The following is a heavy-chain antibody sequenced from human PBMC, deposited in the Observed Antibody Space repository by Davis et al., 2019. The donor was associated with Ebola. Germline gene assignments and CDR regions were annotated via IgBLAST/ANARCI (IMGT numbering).Heavy chain of an antibody. D-gene: IGHD6-13*01. CDR1: GGTFSSYA. CDR2: IIPIFGTA. J-gene: IGHJ1*01. V-gene: IGHV1-69*06. Sequence: ASSVKVSCQDSGGTFSSYAISWVRQAPGQGLEWMGGIIPIFGTANYAQKFQGRVTITADKSTSTAYMELSSLRSEDTAVYYCARDGAAAGTGLQHWGQGTLVTVSS. CDR3: ARDGAAAGTGLQH.